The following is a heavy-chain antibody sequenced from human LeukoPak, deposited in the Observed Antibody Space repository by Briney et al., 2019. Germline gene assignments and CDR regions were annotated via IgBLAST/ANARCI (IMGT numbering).Heavy chain of an antibody. V-gene: IGHV3-43D*03. CDR1: GFTFDDYA. D-gene: IGHD3-22*01. CDR2: ISWDGGST. J-gene: IGHJ4*02. Sequence: GGSLRLSCAASGFTFDDYAMHWVRQAPGKGLEWVSLISWDGGSTYYADSVKGRFTISRDNSKNSLYLQMNSLRAEDTALYYCAKDHDYYDSSGYYGYWGQGTLVTVSS. CDR3: AKDHDYYDSSGYYGY.